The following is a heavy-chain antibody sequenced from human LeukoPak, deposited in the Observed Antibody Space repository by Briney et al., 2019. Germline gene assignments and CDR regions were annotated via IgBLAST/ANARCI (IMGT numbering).Heavy chain of an antibody. CDR3: ARVSTDYYDSSGYYNRRYFDY. V-gene: IGHV4-59*01. Sequence: SETLSLTCTVSGGSISSYYWSWIRQPPGKGLERIGYIYYSGSTNYNPSLKSRVTISVDTSKNQFSLKLSSVTAADTAVYYCARVSTDYYDSSGYYNRRYFDYWGQGTLVTVSS. D-gene: IGHD3-22*01. CDR1: GGSISSYY. J-gene: IGHJ4*02. CDR2: IYYSGST.